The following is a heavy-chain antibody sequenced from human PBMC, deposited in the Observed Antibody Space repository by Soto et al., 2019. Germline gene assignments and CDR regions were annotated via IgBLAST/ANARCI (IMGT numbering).Heavy chain of an antibody. D-gene: IGHD3-10*01. Sequence: GGSLRLSCATSGFYFSKYWMHWVRQAPGKGLQWVSRMSGDGTTVTYAEAVKGRFSMSRDNAKNTLYLEMNSLRDEDTAVYYCASVHYYGSDVFDSWGQGRLVTVS. V-gene: IGHV3-74*01. CDR2: MSGDGTTV. CDR1: GFYFSKYW. CDR3: ASVHYYGSDVFDS. J-gene: IGHJ4*02.